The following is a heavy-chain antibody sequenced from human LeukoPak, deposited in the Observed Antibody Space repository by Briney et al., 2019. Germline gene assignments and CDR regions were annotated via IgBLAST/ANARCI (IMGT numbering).Heavy chain of an antibody. Sequence: ASVKVPCNASGYTFTGHYMHWVRQAPGQGLELMGWINPNNGGTNYAQKFQGRVTMTRDTSISTAYMELSRLRSDDTAVYYCARGYALYSGRYIDFDYWGQGTLVTVSS. D-gene: IGHD1-26*01. V-gene: IGHV1-2*02. CDR3: ARGYALYSGRYIDFDY. CDR2: INPNNGGT. J-gene: IGHJ4*02. CDR1: GYTFTGHY.